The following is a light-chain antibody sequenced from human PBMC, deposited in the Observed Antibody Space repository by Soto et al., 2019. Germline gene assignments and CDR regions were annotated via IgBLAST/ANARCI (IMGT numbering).Light chain of an antibody. CDR3: QQYNNDWA. Sequence: DLQVTEAPSPLSASVVERGIIVCRASQSLGSWLAWYQQKPGKAPKLLIYDASSLESGVPSRFSGSGSGTEFTLTISGLQPDDFATYYCQQYNNDWAFGQGTKVDIK. CDR2: DAS. V-gene: IGKV1-5*02. J-gene: IGKJ1*01. CDR1: QSLGSW.